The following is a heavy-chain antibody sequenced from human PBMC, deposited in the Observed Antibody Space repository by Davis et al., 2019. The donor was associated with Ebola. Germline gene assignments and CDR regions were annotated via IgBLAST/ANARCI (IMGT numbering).Heavy chain of an antibody. CDR3: NTNLDSTDNEYVWGSFRPAGYSMDI. CDR2: IKSNTDGGAT. J-gene: IGHJ6*04. V-gene: IGHV3-15*01. CDR1: GFTFSDAW. D-gene: IGHD3-16*02. Sequence: GESLKISCAASGFTFSDAWMSWVRQAPGRGLEWVGRIKSNTDGGATDYAAPVKGRFTFSRDDSKNTLYLQMNSLKTEDTAVYYCNTNLDSTDNEYVWGSFRPAGYSMDIWGKGTTVTVSS.